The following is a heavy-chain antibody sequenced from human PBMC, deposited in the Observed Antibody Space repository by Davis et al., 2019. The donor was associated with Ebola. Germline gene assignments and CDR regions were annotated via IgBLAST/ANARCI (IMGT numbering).Heavy chain of an antibody. CDR2: ISATGADI. Sequence: GESLKISCAASGFTFSNYAMSWVRQAPGGGLEWVAGISATGADIKYADSVRGRFSISRDDSKNSLYLQMNSLRAEDTAVYYCAREASTAYCRGDCSDYWGQGILVTVST. CDR3: AREASTAYCRGDCSDY. CDR1: GFTFSNYA. D-gene: IGHD2-21*02. J-gene: IGHJ4*02. V-gene: IGHV3-23*01.